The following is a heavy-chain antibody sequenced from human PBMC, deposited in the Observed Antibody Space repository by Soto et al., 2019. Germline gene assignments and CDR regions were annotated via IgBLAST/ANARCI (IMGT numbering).Heavy chain of an antibody. D-gene: IGHD4-4*01. J-gene: IGHJ6*02. V-gene: IGHV4-30-4*01. CDR1: GDSISSGDYY. CDR2: IYYSGST. CDR3: ARAMTTPSSLYYYGMDV. Sequence: QVQLQESGPGLVKPSQTLSLTCTVSGDSISSGDYYWSWIRQPPGKGLEWIGYIYYSGSTYYNPSVKSRVTISVDTSKNQFSLKLSSVTAADTAVYYCARAMTTPSSLYYYGMDVWGQGTTVTVSS.